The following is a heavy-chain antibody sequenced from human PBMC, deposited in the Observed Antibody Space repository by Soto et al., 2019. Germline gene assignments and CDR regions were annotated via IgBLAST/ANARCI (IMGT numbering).Heavy chain of an antibody. D-gene: IGHD3-10*01. CDR2: ISAYNGNT. V-gene: IGHV1-18*01. CDR3: ARDRKGLLWFGELFPCDY. Sequence: QVQLVQSGAEVKKPGASVKVSCKASGYTFTSYGISWVRQAPGQVLERMGWISAYNGNTNYAQKLQGRVTMTTDTSTSTAYMELRSLRSDDTAVYYCARDRKGLLWFGELFPCDYWGQGTLVTVSS. CDR1: GYTFTSYG. J-gene: IGHJ4*02.